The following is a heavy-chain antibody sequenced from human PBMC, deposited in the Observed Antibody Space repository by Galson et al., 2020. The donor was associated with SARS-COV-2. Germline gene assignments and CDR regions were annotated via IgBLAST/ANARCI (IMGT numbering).Heavy chain of an antibody. J-gene: IGHJ4*02. CDR1: GGSISSGGYY. D-gene: IGHD3-22*01. CDR2: IYYSGST. Sequence: ASETLSLTCTVSGGSISSGGYYWSWIRQHPGKGLEWIGYIYYSGSTYYNPSLKSRVTISVDTSKNQFSLKLSSVTAADTAVYYCARAPYYYDSSGYLFFDYWGQGTLVSVSS. CDR3: ARAPYYYDSSGYLFFDY. V-gene: IGHV4-31*03.